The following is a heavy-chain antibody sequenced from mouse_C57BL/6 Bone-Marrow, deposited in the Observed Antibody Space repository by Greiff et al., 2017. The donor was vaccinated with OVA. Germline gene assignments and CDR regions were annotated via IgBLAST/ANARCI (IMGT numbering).Heavy chain of an antibody. D-gene: IGHD2-1*01. Sequence: EVMLVESGGGLVKPGGSLKLSCAASGFTFSSYAMSWVRQTPEKRLEWVATISDGGSYTYYPDNVKGRFTISRDNAKNNLYLQMSHLKSEDTAMYYCARDRGNYVTWFAYWGQGTLVTVSA. CDR1: GFTFSSYA. CDR3: ARDRGNYVTWFAY. CDR2: ISDGGSYT. V-gene: IGHV5-4*01. J-gene: IGHJ3*01.